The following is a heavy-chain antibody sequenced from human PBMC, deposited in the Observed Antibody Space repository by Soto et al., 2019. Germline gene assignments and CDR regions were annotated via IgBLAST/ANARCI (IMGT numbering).Heavy chain of an antibody. J-gene: IGHJ4*02. V-gene: IGHV4-31*03. Sequence: LTLTCTVSGGSISTGGYYWSWIRQYPGKGLEWLGYIDGSGYTFYNPSLQSRLTLSMDTSKNQFSLKLSSATAADTAVYFCARKQAGFFYGIDYWGPGTLVTVSS. CDR3: ARKQAGFFYGIDY. D-gene: IGHD3-3*01. CDR2: IDGSGYT. CDR1: GGSISTGGYY.